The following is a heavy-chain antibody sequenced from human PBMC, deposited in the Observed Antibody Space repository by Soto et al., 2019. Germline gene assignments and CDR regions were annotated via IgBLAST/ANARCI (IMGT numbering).Heavy chain of an antibody. J-gene: IGHJ4*02. Sequence: SETLSLTCTVFGDSISRGGYYWSWIRQHAGTGLEWIGSIYYRGSTYYNPSLKSRMTISQYTSKNQFSLSLSSVTATESPVYHPEPGNEWGIQISYWGPETLVPVSS. CDR2: IYYRGST. CDR1: GDSISRGGYY. CDR3: EPGNEWGIQISY. D-gene: IGHD3-16*01. V-gene: IGHV4-31*03.